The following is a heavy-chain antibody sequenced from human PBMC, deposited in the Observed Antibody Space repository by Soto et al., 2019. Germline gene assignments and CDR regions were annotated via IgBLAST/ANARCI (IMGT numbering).Heavy chain of an antibody. J-gene: IGHJ4*02. V-gene: IGHV3-23*01. CDR3: AKPGIGYCSSTSCYYFDY. CDR2: IRGSGGST. Sequence: GGSLRLSCAASGFTFSSYAMSWVRQAPGKGLEWVSAIRGSGGSTYYADSVKGRFTISRDNSKNTLYLQMNSLRAEDTAVYYCAKPGIGYCSSTSCYYFDYWGQGTLVTVSS. D-gene: IGHD2-2*01. CDR1: GFTFSSYA.